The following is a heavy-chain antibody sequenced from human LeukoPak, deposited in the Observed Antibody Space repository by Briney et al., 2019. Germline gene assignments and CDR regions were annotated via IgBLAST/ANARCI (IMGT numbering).Heavy chain of an antibody. CDR2: INHSGST. V-gene: IGHV4-34*01. CDR3: ARARAQWPYFDY. D-gene: IGHD6-19*01. Sequence: NPSETLSLTCAVYGGSFSGYYWSWIRQPPGKWLEWIGEINHSGSTNYNPSLKSRVTISVDTSKNQFSLKLSSVTAADTAVYYCARARAQWPYFDYWGQGTLVTVSS. CDR1: GGSFSGYY. J-gene: IGHJ4*02.